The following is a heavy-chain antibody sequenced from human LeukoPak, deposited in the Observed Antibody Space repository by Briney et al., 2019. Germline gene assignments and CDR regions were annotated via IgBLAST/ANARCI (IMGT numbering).Heavy chain of an antibody. CDR2: ISAYNGNT. CDR3: ARDYREIPSPGYFDY. J-gene: IGHJ4*02. Sequence: GASLKVSCKASGYTFTSYGISWVRQAPGQGLEWMGWISAYNGNTNYAQKLQGRVTMTTDTSISTAYMELSRLRSDDTAVYYCARDYREIPSPGYFDYWGQGTLVTVSS. V-gene: IGHV1-18*01. CDR1: GYTFTSYG. D-gene: IGHD3-16*02.